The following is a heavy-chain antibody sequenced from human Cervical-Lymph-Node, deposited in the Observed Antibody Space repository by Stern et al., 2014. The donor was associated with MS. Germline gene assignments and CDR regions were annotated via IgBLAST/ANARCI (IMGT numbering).Heavy chain of an antibody. CDR3: ARDTSSPERSDW. CDR1: GFTVSRDY. J-gene: IGHJ4*02. CDR2: ITNVGIT. Sequence: VQLVESGGGVIQPGGSLRLSCTASGFTVSRDYMTWVRQAPGKGLEWVALITNVGITFYTDSVKGRFTISRDYSKNTVYLHMTSLRAEDTAMYYCARDTSSPERSDWWGQGTLVTVSS. V-gene: IGHV3-53*01. D-gene: IGHD1-1*01.